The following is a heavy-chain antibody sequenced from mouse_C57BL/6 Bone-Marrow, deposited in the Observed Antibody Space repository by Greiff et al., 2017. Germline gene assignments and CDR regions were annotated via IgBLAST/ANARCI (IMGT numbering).Heavy chain of an antibody. D-gene: IGHD1-2*01. CDR2: IDPEDGET. Sequence: VQLQQSGAELLKPGASVKLSCTASGFNIKDYYIHWVKQRTEQGLEWIGRIDPEDGETKYAPKFQDKATITADTTTNTAYLQLSSLTSEDTAFYYCTRSLHYYGTNYWGQGTSLTVSS. CDR1: GFNIKDYY. J-gene: IGHJ2*03. CDR3: TRSLHYYGTNY. V-gene: IGHV14-2*01.